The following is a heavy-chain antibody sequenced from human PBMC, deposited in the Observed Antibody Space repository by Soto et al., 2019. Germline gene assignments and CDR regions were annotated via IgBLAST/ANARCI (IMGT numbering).Heavy chain of an antibody. D-gene: IGHD2-15*01. CDR3: ARAGGGSFHLGYFDY. Sequence: QVQLVQSGAEVKKPGASVKVSCKASGYTFTSYAMHWVRQAPGQRLEWMGWINAGNGNTKYSQKFQGRVTITRDTSASTAYMELSSLRSEDTAVYYCARAGGGSFHLGYFDYWGQGTLVTVSS. CDR1: GYTFTSYA. CDR2: INAGNGNT. V-gene: IGHV1-3*01. J-gene: IGHJ4*02.